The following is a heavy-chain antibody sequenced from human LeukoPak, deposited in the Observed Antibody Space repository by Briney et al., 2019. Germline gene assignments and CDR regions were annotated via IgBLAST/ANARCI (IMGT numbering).Heavy chain of an antibody. Sequence: SETLSLTCTVSGGSISSSSYYWGWIRQPPGKGLEWIGSIYYSGSTYYNPSLKSRVTISVDTSKNQFPLKLSSVTAADTAVYYCARLGGVYSSSWFDYWGQGTLVTVSS. V-gene: IGHV4-39*06. CDR3: ARLGGVYSSSWFDY. J-gene: IGHJ4*02. CDR1: GGSISSSSYY. D-gene: IGHD6-13*01. CDR2: IYYSGST.